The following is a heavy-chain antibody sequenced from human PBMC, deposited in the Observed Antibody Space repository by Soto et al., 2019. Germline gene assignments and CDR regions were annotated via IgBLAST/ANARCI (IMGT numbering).Heavy chain of an antibody. V-gene: IGHV4-30-2*01. CDR3: ARDRGSSGYSAIDY. Sequence: SETLSLTCAVSGGSISSGGYSWSWIRQPPGKGLEWIGYIYHSGSTYYNPSLKSRVTISIDRSKNQFSLKLSSVTAADTAVYYCARDRGSSGYSAIDYWGQGTLVTVSS. CDR1: GGSISSGGYS. J-gene: IGHJ4*02. CDR2: IYHSGST. D-gene: IGHD3-22*01.